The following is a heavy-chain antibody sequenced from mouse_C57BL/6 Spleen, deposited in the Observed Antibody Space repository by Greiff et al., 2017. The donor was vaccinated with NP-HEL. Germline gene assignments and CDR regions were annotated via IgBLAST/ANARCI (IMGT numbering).Heavy chain of an antibody. V-gene: IGHV2-2*01. CDR2: IWSGGST. J-gene: IGHJ4*01. CDR3: ARMGDLYAMDY. CDR1: GFSLTSYG. D-gene: IGHD3-3*01. Sequence: VKLQESGPGLVQPSQSLSITCTVSGFSLTSYGVHWVRQSPGKGLEWLGVIWSGGSTDYNAAFISRLSISKDNSKSQVFFKMNSLQADDTAIYYCARMGDLYAMDYWGQGTSVTVSS.